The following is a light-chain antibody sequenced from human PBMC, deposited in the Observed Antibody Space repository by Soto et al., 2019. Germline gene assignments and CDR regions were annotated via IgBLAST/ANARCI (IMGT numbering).Light chain of an antibody. CDR3: LQDYDYPWT. CDR1: QGIRSN. CDR2: AAS. V-gene: IGKV1-6*01. J-gene: IGKJ1*01. Sequence: AIQMTQSTSSLSASVGDRVTITCRASQGIRSNLGWFQQKPGKAPKVLIFAASNLFNGVPSRFSGSGSGTDFTLTISSVQPEDLATYYGLQDYDYPWTFGQGTKVEIK.